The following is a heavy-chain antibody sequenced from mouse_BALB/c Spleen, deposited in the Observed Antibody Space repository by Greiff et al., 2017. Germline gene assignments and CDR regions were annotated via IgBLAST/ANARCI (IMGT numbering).Heavy chain of an antibody. CDR1: GFSINSGYI. J-gene: IGHJ2*01. D-gene: IGHD1-1*01. CDR2: IHYSGST. Sequence: EVKVVESGPSLVKPSQSLSLTCTVSGFSINSGYIWYCIRQSTGNLLEWMCYIHYSGSTNYNPSLKSRSSITRDTSTNQFFLLLNSVTTEDTATYYCARPTVVAFDNGGKGTTLPVSS. CDR3: ARPTVVAFDN. V-gene: IGHV3-1*02.